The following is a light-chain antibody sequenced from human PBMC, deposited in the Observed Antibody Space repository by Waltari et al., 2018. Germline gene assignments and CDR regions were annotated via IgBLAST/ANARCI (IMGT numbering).Light chain of an antibody. J-gene: IGKJ5*01. CDR1: QSVSTN. CDR2: AAS. CDR3: QQYNNWLAD. Sequence: EIVMTQSPATLSVSPGERATLSCRASQSVSTNLAWYQQKPGQSPRLLIYAASTRATGVPARFSGSGSVTEFTLTITSLQSEDFAVYYCQQYNNWLADFGQGTRLEIK. V-gene: IGKV3-15*01.